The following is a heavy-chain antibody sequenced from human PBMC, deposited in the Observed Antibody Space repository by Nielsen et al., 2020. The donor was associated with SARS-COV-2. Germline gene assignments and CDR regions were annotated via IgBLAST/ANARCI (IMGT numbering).Heavy chain of an antibody. V-gene: IGHV1-69*06. Sequence: SVKVSCKASGGTFSSYAISWVRQAPGQGLEWMGGIIPIFGTANYAQKFQGRVTITADKSTSTAYMELSSLRSEDTAVYYCARTDLGESYGMDVWGQGTTVTVSS. J-gene: IGHJ6*02. CDR1: GGTFSSYA. CDR2: IIPIFGTA. CDR3: ARTDLGESYGMDV.